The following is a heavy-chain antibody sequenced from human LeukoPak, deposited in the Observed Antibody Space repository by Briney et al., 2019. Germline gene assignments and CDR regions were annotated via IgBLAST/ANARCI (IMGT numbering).Heavy chain of an antibody. V-gene: IGHV4-30-4*01. D-gene: IGHD2-15*01. CDR2: IYYSGST. Sequence: SETLSLTCTVSGGSISSGDYYWSWIRQPPGTGLEWIGYIYYSGSTYYNPSLKSRVTISVDTSKNQFSLKLSSVTAADTAVYYCARHYCSGGSCYFDYWGQGTLVTVSS. CDR3: ARHYCSGGSCYFDY. J-gene: IGHJ4*02. CDR1: GGSISSGDYY.